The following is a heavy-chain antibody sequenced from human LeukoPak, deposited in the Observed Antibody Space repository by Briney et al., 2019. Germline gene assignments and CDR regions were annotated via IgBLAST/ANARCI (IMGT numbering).Heavy chain of an antibody. J-gene: IGHJ4*02. CDR3: ARGITIVAATAFAY. Sequence: PSETLSLTCTVSGGSLSSYYWSWIRQPPGKGLEGIGYIYYSGSTNYNPSLKSRVTISVDTSKNQFSLKLSSVTAADTAVYYCARGITIVAATAFAYWGQGTLVTVSS. CDR1: GGSLSSYY. V-gene: IGHV4-59*01. CDR2: IYYSGST. D-gene: IGHD2-15*01.